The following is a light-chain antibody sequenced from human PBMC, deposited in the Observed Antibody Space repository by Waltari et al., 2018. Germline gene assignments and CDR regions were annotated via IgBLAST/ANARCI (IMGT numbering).Light chain of an antibody. V-gene: IGKV3-15*01. CDR1: QGVSSH. CDR3: QHYSNWPRT. CDR2: GAS. Sequence: EIVMTQSPAILSVSPGESATLSCRASQGVSSHLAWYQQKPGQAPSLLIYGASTRATGVPVRFRGSGSGTEFTLTISSLQSEDFAAYYCQHYSNWPRTFAQGTKVEVK. J-gene: IGKJ1*01.